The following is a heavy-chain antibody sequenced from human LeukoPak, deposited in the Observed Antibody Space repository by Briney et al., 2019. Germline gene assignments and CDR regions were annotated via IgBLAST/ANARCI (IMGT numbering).Heavy chain of an antibody. CDR2: NYPWDSDT. CDR1: GYSFTSYW. V-gene: IGHV5-51*01. CDR3: ARRSGDSSGTYQYYGMDV. J-gene: IGHJ6*02. D-gene: IGHD6-19*01. Sequence: GEALKISCKGSGYSFTSYWIGLGRQIPRKGLEWMGSNYPWDSDTRHSQSFQSQVTVSVDKCISTAYLNWSSLKDSDTAMYYCARRSGDSSGTYQYYGMDVWGQGTTVTVSS.